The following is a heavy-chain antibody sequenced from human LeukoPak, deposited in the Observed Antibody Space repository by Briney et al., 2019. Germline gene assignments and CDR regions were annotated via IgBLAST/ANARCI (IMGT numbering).Heavy chain of an antibody. J-gene: IGHJ4*02. Sequence: ASVKVSCKASGYTFTGYYMHWVRQAPGQGLEWMGWINPNSGGTNYAQKFQGRVTMTRDTSISTAYMELSRLRSDDTAVYYCARVAYYYDSSGYPHDYWGQGTLATVSS. D-gene: IGHD3-22*01. CDR2: INPNSGGT. CDR1: GYTFTGYY. V-gene: IGHV1-2*02. CDR3: ARVAYYYDSSGYPHDY.